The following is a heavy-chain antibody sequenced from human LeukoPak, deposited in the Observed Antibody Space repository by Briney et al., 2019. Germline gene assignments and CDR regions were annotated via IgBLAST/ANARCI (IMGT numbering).Heavy chain of an antibody. J-gene: IGHJ3*02. Sequence: SGGSLRLSCAASGFTFSSYGMHWVRQAPGKGLEWVAVIWYDGSNKCYADSVKGRFTISRDNSKNTLYLQMNSLRAEDTAVYYCAKPTTVITADAFDIWGQGTMVTVSS. CDR2: IWYDGSNK. D-gene: IGHD4-23*01. CDR1: GFTFSSYG. CDR3: AKPTTVITADAFDI. V-gene: IGHV3-33*06.